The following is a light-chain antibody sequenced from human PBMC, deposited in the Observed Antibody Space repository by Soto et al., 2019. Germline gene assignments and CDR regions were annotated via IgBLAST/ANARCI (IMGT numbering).Light chain of an antibody. CDR3: QQRSSPIT. CDR2: NAS. Sequence: EILLTQSPPTLSFSPGERATLSCRPSQVFSSYLAGYQQKPGQAPRLLIYNASDRATAIQARFSGSGSGTHFTLTISRLEPEDFAVYYCQQRSSPITFGQGTRLE. CDR1: QVFSSY. J-gene: IGKJ5*01. V-gene: IGKV3-11*01.